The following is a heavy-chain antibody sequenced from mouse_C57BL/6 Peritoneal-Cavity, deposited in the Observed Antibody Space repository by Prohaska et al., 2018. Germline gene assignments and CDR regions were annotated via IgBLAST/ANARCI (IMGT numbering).Heavy chain of an antibody. Sequence: EVQLLETGGGLEQPGGSRGLSCEGSGFTFSGFWMSWVRQTPGKTLEWIGDINSDGSAINYAPSIKDRFTIFRDNDKSTLYLQMSNVRSEDTATYFCMRYGNYWYFDVWGRGTTVTVSS. CDR3: MRYGNYWYFDV. D-gene: IGHD2-1*01. J-gene: IGHJ1*03. CDR2: INSDGSAI. CDR1: GFTFSGFW. V-gene: IGHV11-2*01.